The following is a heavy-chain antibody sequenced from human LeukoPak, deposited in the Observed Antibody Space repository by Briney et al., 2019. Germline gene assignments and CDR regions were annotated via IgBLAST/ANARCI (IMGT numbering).Heavy chain of an antibody. V-gene: IGHV4-34*01. Sequence: SETLSLTCAVYGGSFSGYYWSWIRQPPGKGLEWIGEINHSGSTNYNPSLKSRVTISVDTSKNQFSPKLSSVTAADTAVYYCARGGGGYYYDSSGYYPFDYWGQGTLVTVSS. CDR3: ARGGGGYYYDSSGYYPFDY. J-gene: IGHJ4*02. CDR1: GGSFSGYY. CDR2: INHSGST. D-gene: IGHD3-22*01.